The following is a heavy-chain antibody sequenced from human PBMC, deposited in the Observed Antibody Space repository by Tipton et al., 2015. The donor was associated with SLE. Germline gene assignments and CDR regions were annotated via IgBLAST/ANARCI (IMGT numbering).Heavy chain of an antibody. D-gene: IGHD3-10*01. V-gene: IGHV3-30*02. CDR3: AKGLMVRGFIIDY. CDR2: TRYDGSDK. CDR1: GFTFSNHG. Sequence: LRLSCAASGFTFSNHGMHWVRQAPGKGLEWVTFTRYDGSDKYYADSVKGRFTISRDNSKNTLYLQMNSLRDEDTAVYYCAKGLMVRGFIIDYWGQGMLVTVSS. J-gene: IGHJ4*02.